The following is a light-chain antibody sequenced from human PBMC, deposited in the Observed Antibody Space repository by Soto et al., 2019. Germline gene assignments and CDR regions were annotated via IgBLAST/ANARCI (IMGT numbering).Light chain of an antibody. CDR3: QESYSSLRM. J-gene: IGKJ1*01. V-gene: IGKV1-39*01. CDR2: AAS. Sequence: DIHMTQSPSSLSASVGDRVTITCRASQSISSYLNWYQQQPGKAPKLLIYAASSLQSGVPSRFSGSGSGTEFTLPISSLQPEEFSTYYFQESYSSLRMFGHGKKVDIK. CDR1: QSISSY.